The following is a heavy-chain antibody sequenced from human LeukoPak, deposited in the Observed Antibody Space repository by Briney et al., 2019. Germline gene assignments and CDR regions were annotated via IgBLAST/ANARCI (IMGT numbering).Heavy chain of an antibody. CDR2: ISSSGSTI. J-gene: IGHJ4*02. D-gene: IGHD3-10*01. CDR3: AREWSGFGELPDY. Sequence: GGSLRLSCAASGFTFSSYEMNWVRQAPGKGLEWVSYISSSGSTIYYADSVKGRFTISRDNAKNTLYLQMNSLRVEDTAVYYCAREWSGFGELPDYWGQGTLVTVSS. V-gene: IGHV3-48*03. CDR1: GFTFSSYE.